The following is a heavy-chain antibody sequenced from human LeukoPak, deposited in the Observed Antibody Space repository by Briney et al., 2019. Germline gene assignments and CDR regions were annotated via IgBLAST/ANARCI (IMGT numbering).Heavy chain of an antibody. J-gene: IGHJ4*02. V-gene: IGHV3-11*01. CDR1: GFTFSDYY. Sequence: GGSPRLSCAASGFTFSDYYMSWIRQAPGKGLEWVSYISSSGSRIYNADSVKGRFTISRDNAENSLYLQMNSLRAEDTAVYYCAKSRGYYYEKSGPADYWGQGTLVTVSS. CDR2: ISSSGSRI. D-gene: IGHD3-22*01. CDR3: AKSRGYYYEKSGPADY.